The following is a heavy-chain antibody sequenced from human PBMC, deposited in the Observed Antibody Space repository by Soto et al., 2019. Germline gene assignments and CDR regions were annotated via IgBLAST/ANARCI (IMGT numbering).Heavy chain of an antibody. D-gene: IGHD6-13*01. CDR3: ASRPEYGSSFDY. CDR1: GGSISSSSYY. Sequence: QLQLQESGPGLVKPSETLSLTCTVSGGSISSSSYYWGWIRQPPGKGLEWIGSIYYSGSTYYNPSRKSRVTISVDTSKNQFSLKLSSVTAADTAVYYCASRPEYGSSFDYWGQGTLVTVSS. CDR2: IYYSGST. J-gene: IGHJ4*02. V-gene: IGHV4-39*01.